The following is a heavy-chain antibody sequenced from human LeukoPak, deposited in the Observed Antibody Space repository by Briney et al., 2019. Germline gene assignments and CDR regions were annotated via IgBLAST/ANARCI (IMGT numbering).Heavy chain of an antibody. CDR1: GGSISSYY. CDR2: IYYSGST. Sequence: SETLSLTYTVSGGSISSYYWSWIRQPPGKGLEWIGYIYYSGSTNYNPSLKSRVTISVDTSKNQFSLKLSSVTAADTAVYYCARASLTAMVLDWYYGMDVWGQGTTVTVSS. J-gene: IGHJ6*02. V-gene: IGHV4-59*01. D-gene: IGHD5-18*01. CDR3: ARASLTAMVLDWYYGMDV.